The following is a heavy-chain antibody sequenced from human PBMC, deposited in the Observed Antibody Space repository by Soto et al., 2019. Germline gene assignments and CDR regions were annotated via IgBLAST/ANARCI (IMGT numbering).Heavy chain of an antibody. CDR2: FCHRGNT. J-gene: IGHJ6*02. V-gene: IGHV4-39*01. CDR1: GGSISSGPYS. CDR3: ARLRGYWTVPKCYGDYALDV. D-gene: IGHD1-1*01. Sequence: QLQLQESGPGLVKPSETLSLTCTVSGGSISSGPYSWCWVRQPPGMGLEWIGTFCHRGNTYYNPSLESRVTITVDTSKNQFSLNVHAVTDADTAVYDCARLRGYWTVPKCYGDYALDVRGQGNTVT.